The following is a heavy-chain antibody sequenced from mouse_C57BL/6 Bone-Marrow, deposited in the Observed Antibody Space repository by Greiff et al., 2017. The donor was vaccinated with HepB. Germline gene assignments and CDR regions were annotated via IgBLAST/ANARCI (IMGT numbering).Heavy chain of an antibody. J-gene: IGHJ4*01. D-gene: IGHD1-3*01. CDR1: GFTFSSYA. Sequence: EVKLVESGGGLVKPGGSLKLSCAASGFTFSSYAMSWVRQTPEKRLEWVATISDGGSYTYYPDNVKGRFTISRDNAKNNLYLQMSHLKSEDTAMYYCARDLNLYAMDYWGQGTSVTVSS. V-gene: IGHV5-4*01. CDR2: ISDGGSYT. CDR3: ARDLNLYAMDY.